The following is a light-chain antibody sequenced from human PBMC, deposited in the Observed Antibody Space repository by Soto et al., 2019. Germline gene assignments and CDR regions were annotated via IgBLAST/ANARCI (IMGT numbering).Light chain of an antibody. CDR1: QSVRGGF. V-gene: IGKV3-20*01. CDR2: GAS. Sequence: IVLTQSPGTLSLSPGARATLSCRASQSVRGGFLAWYQQKPGQAPRLLIYGASSTATGILDRFSGSGSGTYFTLTVSRLSREDFAVSYCQRCGTSPLTFGQGTKVEIK. CDR3: QRCGTSPLT. J-gene: IGKJ1*01.